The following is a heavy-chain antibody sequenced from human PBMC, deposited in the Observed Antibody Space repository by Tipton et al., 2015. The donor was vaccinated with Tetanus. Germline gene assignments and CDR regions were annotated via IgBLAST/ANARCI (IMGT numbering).Heavy chain of an antibody. J-gene: IGHJ5*02. CDR1: GGSISSSPYF. Sequence: TLSLTCTVSGGSISSSPYFWNWIRQQPGKGPEWIGYIYYSGSTYYNPSLKSRVTISVDTSKNQFSLKMNSVTAADTAVYYCAKDQGGGRVVRLNWFDPWGPGTLVTVSS. CDR3: AKDQGGGRVVRLNWFDP. CDR2: IYYSGST. V-gene: IGHV4-31*03. D-gene: IGHD6-6*01.